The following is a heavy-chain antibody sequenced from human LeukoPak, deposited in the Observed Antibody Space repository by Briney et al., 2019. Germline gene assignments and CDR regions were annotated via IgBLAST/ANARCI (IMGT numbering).Heavy chain of an antibody. CDR3: ARGPPTTVTTNYLHY. V-gene: IGHV3-30-3*01. CDR1: GFIFSNYA. Sequence: GETLRLSCVASGFIFSNYARYWVRQAPGKGLEWVAVMSYDGTNEYYADSVKGRFTIFRDSSETTLSLQMNSLRTEDTAVYYCARGPPTTVTTNYLHYWGQGTLVTVSS. D-gene: IGHD4-11*01. CDR2: MSYDGTNE. J-gene: IGHJ4*02.